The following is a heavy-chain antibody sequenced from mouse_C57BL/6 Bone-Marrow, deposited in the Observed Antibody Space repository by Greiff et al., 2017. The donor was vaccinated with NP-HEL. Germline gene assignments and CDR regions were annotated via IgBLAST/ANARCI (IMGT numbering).Heavy chain of an antibody. J-gene: IGHJ1*03. Sequence: EVQLVESGGGLVKPGGSLKLSCAASGFTFSSYAMSWVRQTPEKRLEWVATISDGGSYTYYPDNVKGRFTISRDNAKNNLYLQMSHLKSEDTAMYYCARVIYYDPYFDVWGTGTTVTVSS. CDR2: ISDGGSYT. D-gene: IGHD2-4*01. CDR3: ARVIYYDPYFDV. CDR1: GFTFSSYA. V-gene: IGHV5-4*01.